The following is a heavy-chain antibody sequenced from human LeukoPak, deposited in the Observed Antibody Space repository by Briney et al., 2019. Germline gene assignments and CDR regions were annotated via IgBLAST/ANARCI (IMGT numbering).Heavy chain of an antibody. CDR1: GGSFSGYY. D-gene: IGHD1-26*01. J-gene: IGHJ4*02. V-gene: IGHV4-34*01. CDR3: AREEDVYSGRTRYFDY. CDR2: INHSGST. Sequence: SETLSLTCAVYGGSFSGYYWIWIRQPPGKGLEWIGEINHSGSTNYNPSLKSRITMSVDTSKNQFSLKLSSVTAADTAVYYCAREEDVYSGRTRYFDYWGQGTLVTVSS.